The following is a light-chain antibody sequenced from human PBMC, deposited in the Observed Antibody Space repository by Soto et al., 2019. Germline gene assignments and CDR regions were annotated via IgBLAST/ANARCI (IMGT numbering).Light chain of an antibody. V-gene: IGKV3-20*01. Sequence: EIVLTQSPGTLSFSPGEGATLSCRASQSVRSNYLAWYQQKPGQAPRLLIYGASSRATGIPDRFSGSGSGTDFSLTISRLEPEDFAVYYCQHYGGSPLYSFGQGTKLEIK. CDR3: QHYGGSPLYS. J-gene: IGKJ2*01. CDR2: GAS. CDR1: QSVRSNY.